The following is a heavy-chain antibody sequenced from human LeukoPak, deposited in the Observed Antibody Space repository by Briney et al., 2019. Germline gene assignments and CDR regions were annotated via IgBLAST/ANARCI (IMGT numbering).Heavy chain of an antibody. V-gene: IGHV3-23*01. J-gene: IGHJ4*02. D-gene: IGHD4-17*01. CDR2: ISGSAAST. CDR1: GFTVSNNY. Sequence: GGSLRLSCAASGFTVSNNYMSWVRQAPGKGLEWVSTISGSAASTYYADSVKGRFAISRDNSRNMLYLQMNSLRAEDTAVYYCAKARDRFGDYGVWGQGTLVTVST. CDR3: AKARDRFGDYGV.